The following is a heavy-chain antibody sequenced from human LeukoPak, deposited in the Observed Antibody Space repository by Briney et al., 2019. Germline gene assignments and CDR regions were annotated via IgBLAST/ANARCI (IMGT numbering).Heavy chain of an antibody. J-gene: IGHJ4*02. CDR1: GFTFSNFA. CDR3: AKDRGGGSHTRAKGFDY. CDR2: ISAGGERT. V-gene: IGHV3-23*01. D-gene: IGHD3-10*01. Sequence: QLWGSLRLSCAASGFTFSNFAASWVRQAPGEGLEWVSGISAGGERTYHADSVKGRFTISRDNSQSTLYLQMNSLRVEDTAVYYCAKDRGGGSHTRAKGFDYWGQGTLVTVSS.